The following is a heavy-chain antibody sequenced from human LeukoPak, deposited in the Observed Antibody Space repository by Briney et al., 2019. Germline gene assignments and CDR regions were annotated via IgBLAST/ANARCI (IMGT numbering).Heavy chain of an antibody. V-gene: IGHV3-23*01. Sequence: PGGSLRLSCAASGFTFSRFAMSWVRQAPGKGLEWVSAISGSGGSTYYADSVKGRFTISRDNSKNTLYLQMNSLRAEDTAVYYCAKDLQTYYYDPSGYYGDYWGQGTLVSVSS. D-gene: IGHD3-22*01. CDR2: ISGSGGST. CDR1: GFTFSRFA. CDR3: AKDLQTYYYDPSGYYGDY. J-gene: IGHJ4*02.